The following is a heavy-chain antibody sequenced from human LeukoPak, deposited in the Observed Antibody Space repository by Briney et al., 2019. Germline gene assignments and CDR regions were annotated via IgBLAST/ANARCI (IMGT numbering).Heavy chain of an antibody. CDR2: INPNSGGT. CDR3: ASEILLSYYYDSSGSDDAFDI. CDR1: GYTFTGYY. D-gene: IGHD3-22*01. J-gene: IGHJ3*02. Sequence: ASVKVSCKASGYTFTGYYMHWVRQAPGQGLEWMGRINPNSGGTNYAQKFQGRVTMTRDTSISTAYMELSRLRSDDTAVYYCASEILLSYYYDSSGSDDAFDIWGQGTMVTVSS. V-gene: IGHV1-2*06.